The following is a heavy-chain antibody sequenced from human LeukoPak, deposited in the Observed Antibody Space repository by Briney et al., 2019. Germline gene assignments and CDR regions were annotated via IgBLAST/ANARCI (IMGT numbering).Heavy chain of an antibody. Sequence: ASVKVSCKASGYTFTGYYMHWVRQAPGQGLEWMGWINPNSGGTNYAQKFQGRVTMTRDTSISTAYMELRSLRSDDTAVYYCARVGRYYDSSGYYYDPDYWGQGTLVTVSS. CDR3: ARVGRYYDSSGYYYDPDY. CDR1: GYTFTGYY. D-gene: IGHD3-22*01. V-gene: IGHV1-2*02. CDR2: INPNSGGT. J-gene: IGHJ4*02.